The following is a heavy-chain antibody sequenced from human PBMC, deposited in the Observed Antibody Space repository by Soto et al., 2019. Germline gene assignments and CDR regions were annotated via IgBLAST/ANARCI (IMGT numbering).Heavy chain of an antibody. Sequence: EVQLVESGGGLVQPGVSLRLSCAASGFTFNSYAMHWVRQAPGKGLEYVSVISSNGGSTYYANSVKGRFTISRDNSKNTLYLQMGSLRAEDMAVYYCARGSNGYHFDYWGQGTLVTVSS. D-gene: IGHD5-12*01. CDR2: ISSNGGST. CDR1: GFTFNSYA. V-gene: IGHV3-64*01. CDR3: ARGSNGYHFDY. J-gene: IGHJ4*02.